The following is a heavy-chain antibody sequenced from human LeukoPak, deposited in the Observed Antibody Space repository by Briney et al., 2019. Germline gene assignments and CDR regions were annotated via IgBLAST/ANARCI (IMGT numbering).Heavy chain of an antibody. D-gene: IGHD2-8*01. CDR2: ITANSGKL. CDR1: GFTFDGYP. Sequence: PGGSLRLSCAASGFTFDGYPMHWVRQAPGKGVEWVSGITANSGKLDYADSVKGRFVISRDNAKNSLFLRLNNVRAEDMALYYCARESTSTYGARLYSFDCWGQGTQVTVSS. CDR3: ARESTSTYGARLYSFDC. V-gene: IGHV3-9*03. J-gene: IGHJ4*02.